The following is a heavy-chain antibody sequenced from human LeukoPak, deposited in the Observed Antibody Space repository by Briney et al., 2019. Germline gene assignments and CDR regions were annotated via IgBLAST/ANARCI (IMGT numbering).Heavy chain of an antibody. CDR2: ISYDGSNK. V-gene: IGHV3-30*18. D-gene: IGHD6-19*01. CDR3: AKALTSGWYLDAFNI. CDR1: GFTFSSCG. Sequence: GGSLRLSCAASGFTFSSCGMHWVRQAPGKGLEWVAVISYDGSNKYYADSVKGRFTISRDNSKNTLFLEMNSLRAEDTAVYYCAKALTSGWYLDAFNIWGQGTMDTVSS. J-gene: IGHJ3*02.